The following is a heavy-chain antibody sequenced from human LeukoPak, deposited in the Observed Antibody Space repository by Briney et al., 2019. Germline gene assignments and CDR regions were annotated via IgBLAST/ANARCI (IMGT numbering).Heavy chain of an antibody. CDR3: ATDRERDPSVYYLV. CDR2: IRDNGDGT. V-gene: IGHV3-23*01. Sequence: GGSLRVSCAASGFNFSDYAMSWVRQAPGKGLEWVSTIRDNGDGTYYADSVKGRFTISRDNSKNTVFLQMNSLRADDSAVYYCATDRERDPSVYYLVGGQGTLITVSS. J-gene: IGHJ4*02. CDR1: GFNFSDYA. D-gene: IGHD3-22*01.